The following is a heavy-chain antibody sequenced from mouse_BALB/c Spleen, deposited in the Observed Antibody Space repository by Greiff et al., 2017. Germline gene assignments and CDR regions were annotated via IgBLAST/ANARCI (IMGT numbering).Heavy chain of an antibody. CDR2: ILPGSGST. D-gene: IGHD2-3*01. J-gene: IGHJ3*01. CDR3: ARCGYYCWFAY. Sequence: QVQLKESGAELMKPGASVKISCKATGYTFSSYWIEWVKQRPGHGLEWIGEILPGSGSTNYNEKFKGKATFTADTSSNTAYMQLSSLTSEDSAVYYCARCGYYCWFAYWGQGTLVTVSA. CDR1: GYTFSSYW. V-gene: IGHV1-9*01.